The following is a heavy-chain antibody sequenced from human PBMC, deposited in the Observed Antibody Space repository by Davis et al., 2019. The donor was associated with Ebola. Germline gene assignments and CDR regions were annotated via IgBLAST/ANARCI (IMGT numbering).Heavy chain of an antibody. Sequence: SVKVSCKASGGTFSSYAISWVRQAPGQGLDWMGGIIPVFGIPKYAQKFQGRVTLTADESTSTAYMELSSLRSEDTAVYYCARDRYSDGSGYFLEQSHWGQGTLVTVSS. CDR1: GGTFSSYA. V-gene: IGHV1-69*13. J-gene: IGHJ4*02. CDR3: ARDRYSDGSGYFLEQSH. D-gene: IGHD3-22*01. CDR2: IIPVFGIP.